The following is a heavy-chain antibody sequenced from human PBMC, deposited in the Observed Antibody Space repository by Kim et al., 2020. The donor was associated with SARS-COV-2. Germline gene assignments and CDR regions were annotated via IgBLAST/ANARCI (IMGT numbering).Heavy chain of an antibody. CDR2: ISYDGSNK. Sequence: GGSLRLSCAASGFTFSSYGMHWVRQAPGKGLEWVAVISYDGSNKYYADSVKGRFTISRDNSKNTLYLQMNSLRAEHTAVYYCAKEEGSGYSSGWTYYYYGMDGWGQGTTVTVSS. V-gene: IGHV3-30*18. CDR3: AKEEGSGYSSGWTYYYYGMDG. J-gene: IGHJ6*02. CDR1: GFTFSSYG. D-gene: IGHD6-19*01.